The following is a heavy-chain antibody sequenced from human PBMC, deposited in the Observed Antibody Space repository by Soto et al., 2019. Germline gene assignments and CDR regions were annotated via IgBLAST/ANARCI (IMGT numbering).Heavy chain of an antibody. Sequence: QVQLQESGPGLVKPSQTLSLTCTVSGGSISSGGYYWSWIRQHPGKGLEWIGYIYYSGSTYYNPSXKXRVTRAVDTSKNQFSLKLSSVTAADTAVYYCARAYGSGYMDVWGQGTTVTVSS. CDR3: ARAYGSGYMDV. CDR1: GGSISSGGYY. D-gene: IGHD3-10*01. V-gene: IGHV4-31*03. CDR2: IYYSGST. J-gene: IGHJ6*02.